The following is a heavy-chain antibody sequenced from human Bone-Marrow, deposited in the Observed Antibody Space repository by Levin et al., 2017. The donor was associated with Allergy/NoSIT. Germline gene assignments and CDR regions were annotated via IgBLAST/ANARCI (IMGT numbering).Heavy chain of an antibody. CDR1: GFTFSNAW. CDR2: IKSRTDGGTT. J-gene: IGHJ4*02. D-gene: IGHD2-15*01. Sequence: KAGGSLRLSCAASGFTFSNAWMNWVRQAPGKGLEWVARIKSRTDGGTTDYAAPVKGRFTISRDDSKNTLYLQMNSLKAEDTAVYYCTTAPRGHCSGGSCYSTAGDIDYWGQGTLVTVSS. CDR3: TTAPRGHCSGGSCYSTAGDIDY. V-gene: IGHV3-15*01.